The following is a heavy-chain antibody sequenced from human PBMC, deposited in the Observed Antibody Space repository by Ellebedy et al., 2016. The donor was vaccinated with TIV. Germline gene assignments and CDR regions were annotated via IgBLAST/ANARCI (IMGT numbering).Heavy chain of an antibody. Sequence: GESLKISCTASGFTVSSNYMNWVRQAPGKGLEWVSVIYSCGNTYYADSVKGRFTISRDNSKNTVYLQMNSLRAEDTAVYYCAREVYSSTWYDCWGQGTLLTVSS. CDR1: GFTVSSNY. D-gene: IGHD4-11*01. J-gene: IGHJ5*01. CDR3: AREVYSSTWYDC. V-gene: IGHV3-53*01. CDR2: IYSCGNT.